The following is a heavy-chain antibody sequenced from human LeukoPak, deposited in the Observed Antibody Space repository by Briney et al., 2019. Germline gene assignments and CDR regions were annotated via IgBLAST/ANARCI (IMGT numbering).Heavy chain of an antibody. Sequence: GGSLRLSCAASGFTFSSYGMSWVRQAPGKGLEWVSAISGSGGSTYYADSVKGRFTISRDNSKNTLYLQMNSLRAEDTAVYYCAKDLGIRSGCSDYWGQGTLVTVSS. D-gene: IGHD6-19*01. CDR3: AKDLGIRSGCSDY. CDR2: ISGSGGST. V-gene: IGHV3-23*01. CDR1: GFTFSSYG. J-gene: IGHJ4*02.